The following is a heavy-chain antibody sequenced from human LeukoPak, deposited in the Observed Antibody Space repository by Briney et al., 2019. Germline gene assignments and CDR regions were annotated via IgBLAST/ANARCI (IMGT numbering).Heavy chain of an antibody. CDR2: IYPGDSDT. Sequence: GESLKISCKGSGYSFTSYWIGWVRQMAGKGVEWMGIIYPGDSDTRYSPSFQGQVTISADKSISTAYLQWSSLKASDTAMYFCARGVWATTTGPNDAFDIWGQGAMVTVSS. CDR1: GYSFTSYW. CDR3: ARGVWATTTGPNDAFDI. D-gene: IGHD4-17*01. V-gene: IGHV5-51*01. J-gene: IGHJ3*02.